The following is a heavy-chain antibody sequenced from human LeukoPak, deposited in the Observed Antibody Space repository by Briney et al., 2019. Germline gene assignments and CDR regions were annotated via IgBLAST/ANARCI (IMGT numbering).Heavy chain of an antibody. D-gene: IGHD1-1*01. CDR1: GSRFSTYW. CDR2: IYPDDSDT. CDR3: ASHANDWTAFDI. V-gene: IGHV5-51*01. J-gene: IGHJ3*02. Sequence: RGESLKISCKGSGSRFSTYWFGWVRQMPGKGLEWMGLIYPDDSDTRYSPSFQGQVTISADKSINTAYLQWNSLKASDTAMYYCASHANDWTAFDIWGQGTMVRVSS.